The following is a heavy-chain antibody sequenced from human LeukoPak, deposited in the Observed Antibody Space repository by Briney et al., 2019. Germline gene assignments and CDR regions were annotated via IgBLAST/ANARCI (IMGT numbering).Heavy chain of an antibody. D-gene: IGHD3-10*01. Sequence: PSETLSLTCTVSGGSISSYYWSWIRQPPGKGQEWIGYIYYSGSTNYNPSLKSRVTISVDTSKNQFSLKLSSVTAADTAVYYCARAPRDYGSGSYLYYYFDYWGQGTLVTVSS. CDR2: IYYSGST. CDR3: ARAPRDYGSGSYLYYYFDY. V-gene: IGHV4-59*01. CDR1: GGSISSYY. J-gene: IGHJ4*02.